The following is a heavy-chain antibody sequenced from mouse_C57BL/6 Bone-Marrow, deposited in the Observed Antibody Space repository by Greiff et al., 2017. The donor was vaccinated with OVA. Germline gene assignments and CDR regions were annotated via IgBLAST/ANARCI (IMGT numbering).Heavy chain of an antibody. V-gene: IGHV14-4*01. J-gene: IGHJ2*01. D-gene: IGHD1-1*01. Sequence: EVQLQESGAELVRPGASVKLSCTASGFNINDDYMHWVKQRPEQGLEWIGWIDPENGDTEYASKFQGKATITADTSSNTAYLQLSSLTSEDTAVYYCTPITTVVEGYWGQGTTLTVSS. CDR1: GFNINDDY. CDR2: IDPENGDT. CDR3: TPITTVVEGY.